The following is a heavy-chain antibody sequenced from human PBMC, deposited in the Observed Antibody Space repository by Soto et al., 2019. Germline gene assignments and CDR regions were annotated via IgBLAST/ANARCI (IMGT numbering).Heavy chain of an antibody. V-gene: IGHV3-11*01. CDR1: GFTFSSYA. Sequence: GGSLRLSCAASGFTFSSYAMSWIRRAPGKGLEWVSYISSSGSTIYYADSVKGRFTISRDNAKNSLYLQMNSLRAEDTAVYYCARDGIAAAGTHAFDIWGQGTMVTVSS. CDR3: ARDGIAAAGTHAFDI. J-gene: IGHJ3*02. D-gene: IGHD6-13*01. CDR2: ISSSGSTI.